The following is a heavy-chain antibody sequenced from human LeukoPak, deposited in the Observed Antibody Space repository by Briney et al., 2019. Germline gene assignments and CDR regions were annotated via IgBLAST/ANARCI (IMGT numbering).Heavy chain of an antibody. V-gene: IGHV4-38-2*01. Sequence: SETLSLTCDVSGYYISTDYYWGWIRQPPGKGLEWIASMYHSGSAYYNPSLKSRVTISVDTSKNQFSLKLNSVTAADTAVYYCARGGAVVAVYFDYWGQGTLVTVS. CDR2: MYHSGSA. CDR1: GYYISTDYY. J-gene: IGHJ4*02. D-gene: IGHD2-15*01. CDR3: ARGGAVVAVYFDY.